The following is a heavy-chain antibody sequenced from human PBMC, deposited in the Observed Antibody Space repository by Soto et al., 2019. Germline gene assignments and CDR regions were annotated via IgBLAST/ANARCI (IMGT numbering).Heavy chain of an antibody. D-gene: IGHD6-19*01. CDR1: GFSVSSNY. J-gene: IGHJ4*02. CDR2: IYSGGST. Sequence: GGSLRLSCAASGFSVSSNYMAWVRQAPGKGLECVSVIYSGGSTNYAEFVEGRFTISRDSSENTMYLQMYSLRVDDTAVYYCAGGSRSSGWSDFDYWGQGTLVTVSS. CDR3: AGGSRSSGWSDFDY. V-gene: IGHV3-53*01.